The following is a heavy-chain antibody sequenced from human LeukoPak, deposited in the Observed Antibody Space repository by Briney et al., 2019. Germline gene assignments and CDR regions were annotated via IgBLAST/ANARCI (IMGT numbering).Heavy chain of an antibody. D-gene: IGHD5-12*01. CDR2: IRYDGSNK. CDR3: VRRGGYDNYYYYYYMDV. CDR1: GFTFSSYG. J-gene: IGHJ6*03. V-gene: IGHV3-30*02. Sequence: GGSLRLSCAASGFTFSSYGMHWVRQAPGKGLEWVAFIRYDGSNKYYADSVKGRFTISRDNSKNTLYLQMNSLRAEDTAVYYCVRRGGYDNYYYYYYMDVWGKGTTVTVSS.